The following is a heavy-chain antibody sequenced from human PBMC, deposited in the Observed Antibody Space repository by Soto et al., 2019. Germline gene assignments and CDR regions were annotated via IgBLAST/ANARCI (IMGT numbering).Heavy chain of an antibody. CDR2: IYYSGST. V-gene: IGHV4-30-4*01. CDR3: ASASTYYYESSGYPASNFDY. J-gene: IGHJ4*02. CDR1: GGSISSGDYY. D-gene: IGHD3-22*01. Sequence: VQLQESGPGLVKPSQTLSLTCTVSGGSISSGDYYWSWIRQPPGKGLEWIGYIYYSGSTYYNPSLKIRVTISVDSSKNQSSLKLSSVTAADTAMYDCASASTYYYESSGYPASNFDYWGQGTLVTVSS.